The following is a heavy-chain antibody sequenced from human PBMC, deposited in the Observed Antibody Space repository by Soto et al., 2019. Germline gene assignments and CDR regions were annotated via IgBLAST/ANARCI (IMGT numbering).Heavy chain of an antibody. V-gene: IGHV4-59*03. D-gene: IGHD5-18*01. Sequence: QVQLQESGPGLVKPSETLSLTCTVSGGSISSYYWCWIRQSPGKGLEGIGYIDYSWSTKYNPSLKSRVTLSVDTSTNQFFLKLSSVTAADTAVYYCAGGRVDTAMACYYWGEGTLGTVSS. CDR3: AGGRVDTAMACYY. J-gene: IGHJ4*02. CDR2: IDYSWST. CDR1: GGSISSYY.